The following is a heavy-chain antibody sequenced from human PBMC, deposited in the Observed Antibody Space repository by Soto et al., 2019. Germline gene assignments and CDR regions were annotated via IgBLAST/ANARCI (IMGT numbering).Heavy chain of an antibody. V-gene: IGHV1-58*01. J-gene: IGHJ6*02. D-gene: IGHD1-26*01. CDR2: IVVGSGNT. CDR1: GFTFTSSA. CDR3: APEGVGATGGYYYYGMGV. Sequence: SVRVSCKXSGFTFTSSAVQWVRQARGQRLEWIGWIVVGSGNTNYAQKFQERVTITRDMSTSTAYMELSSLRSEDTAVYYCAPEGVGATGGYYYYGMGVWGQGTTVTVSS.